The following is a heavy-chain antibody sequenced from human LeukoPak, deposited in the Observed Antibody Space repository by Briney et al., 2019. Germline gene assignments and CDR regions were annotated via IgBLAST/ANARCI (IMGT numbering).Heavy chain of an antibody. CDR3: ARDGVWGSYRHVTDY. CDR1: GGTFSSYA. V-gene: IGHV1-18*01. Sequence: ASVKVSCKASGGTFSSYAISWARQAPGQGLEWTGWISAYNGNTNYAQKLQGRVTMTTDTSTSTAYMELRSLRSDDTAVYYCARDGVWGSYRHVTDYWGQGTPVTVSS. J-gene: IGHJ4*02. D-gene: IGHD3-16*02. CDR2: ISAYNGNT.